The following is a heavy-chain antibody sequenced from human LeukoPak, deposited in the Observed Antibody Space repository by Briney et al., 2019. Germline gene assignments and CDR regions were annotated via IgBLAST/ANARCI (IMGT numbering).Heavy chain of an antibody. CDR1: GYSIRIGYY. D-gene: IGHD3-3*01. CDR3: AREAAYYDFWRGDHGDSWFDP. Sequence: SETLSLTCSVSGYSIRIGYYWGWIRQPPGKGLEWIGSIYQSGSTSYNPSLSNRVTVSMDTSNNRFSLKLSSVTAADTAVYFCAREAAYYDFWRGDHGDSWFDPWGQGTLVTVSS. J-gene: IGHJ5*02. V-gene: IGHV4-38-2*02. CDR2: IYQSGST.